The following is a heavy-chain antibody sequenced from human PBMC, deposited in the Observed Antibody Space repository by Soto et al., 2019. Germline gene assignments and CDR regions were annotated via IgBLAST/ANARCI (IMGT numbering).Heavy chain of an antibody. J-gene: IGHJ6*02. Sequence: SETLSLTCTVSGGSVSSGSHYWSWIRQPPGKGLEWIGYIYYSGSTNYNPSLKSRVTISVDTSKNQFSLKLSSVTAADTAVYYCARDRDSSSHYYYGMDVWGQGTTVTVSS. D-gene: IGHD6-6*01. CDR1: GGSVSSGSHY. CDR3: ARDRDSSSHYYYGMDV. V-gene: IGHV4-61*01. CDR2: IYYSGST.